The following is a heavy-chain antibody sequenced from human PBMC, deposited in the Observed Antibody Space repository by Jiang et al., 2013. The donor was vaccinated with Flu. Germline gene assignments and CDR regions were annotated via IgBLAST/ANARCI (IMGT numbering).Heavy chain of an antibody. D-gene: IGHD6-13*01. J-gene: IGHJ2*01. CDR1: GFSLSTSGVG. CDR3: ARTGIAAAGYWYFDL. CDR2: IYWDDDK. Sequence: KPTQTLTLTCTFSGFSLSTSGVGVGWIRQPPGKALEWLALIYWDDDKRYSPSLKSRLTITKDTSKNQVVLTMTNMDPVDTATYYCARTGIAAAGYWYFDLWGRGTLVTVS. V-gene: IGHV2-5*02.